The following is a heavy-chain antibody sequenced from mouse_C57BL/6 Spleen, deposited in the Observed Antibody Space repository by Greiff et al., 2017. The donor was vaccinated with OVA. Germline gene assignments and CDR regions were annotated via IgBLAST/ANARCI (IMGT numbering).Heavy chain of an antibody. Sequence: EVHLVESGPELVKPGASVKMSCKASGYTFPDYNMHWVKQSHGKSLEWIGYINPNNGGTSYNQKFKGKATLTVNKSSSTAYMELRSLTSEDSAVYYCARGSTGNAMDYWGQGTSVTVSS. J-gene: IGHJ4*01. V-gene: IGHV1-22*01. CDR1: GYTFPDYN. CDR3: ARGSTGNAMDY. CDR2: INPNNGGT. D-gene: IGHD4-1*01.